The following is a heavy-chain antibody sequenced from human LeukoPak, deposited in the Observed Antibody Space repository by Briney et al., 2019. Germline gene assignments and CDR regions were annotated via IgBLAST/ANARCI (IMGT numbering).Heavy chain of an antibody. CDR3: AGESRRGYSGYDC. V-gene: IGHV4-4*02. CDR1: GGSISSSNW. J-gene: IGHJ4*02. D-gene: IGHD5-12*01. Sequence: SGTLSLTCAVSGGSISSSNWWSWVRQPPGKGLEWIGEIYHSGSTNYNPSLKSRVTISVDKSKNQFSLKLSSVTAADTAVYYCAGESRRGYSGYDCWGQGTLVTVSS. CDR2: IYHSGST.